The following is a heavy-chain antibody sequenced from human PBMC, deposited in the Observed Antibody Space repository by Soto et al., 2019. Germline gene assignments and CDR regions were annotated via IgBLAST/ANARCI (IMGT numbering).Heavy chain of an antibody. CDR1: GFTVGNNY. Sequence: EVQLVQSGGGLVQPGGSLRLSCAASGFTVGNNYMSWVRQAPGKGLEWVSLIYSDGKTRYADSVQGRFTISRDNSKNTLYLQMNSLRAEDTAVYYCATWMTVAPYWGQGTLVTVSS. D-gene: IGHD3-22*01. CDR3: ATWMTVAPY. J-gene: IGHJ4*02. CDR2: IYSDGKT. V-gene: IGHV3-66*01.